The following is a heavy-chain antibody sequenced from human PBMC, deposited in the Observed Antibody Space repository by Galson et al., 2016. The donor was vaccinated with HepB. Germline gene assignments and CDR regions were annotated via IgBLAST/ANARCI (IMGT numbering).Heavy chain of an antibody. CDR3: ARELRGSGSGGFDY. D-gene: IGHD3-16*01. J-gene: IGHJ4*02. CDR2: ISGDGRST. V-gene: IGHV3-64*02. CDR1: GFTFSAHV. Sequence: SLRLSCAASGFTFSAHVMLWVRQAPGKGLQYVSTISGDGRSTFYADSVRGRFSVSRDNSKKTLYLQMGSLRPEDMAVYYCARELRGSGSGGFDYWGQGALVTVSS.